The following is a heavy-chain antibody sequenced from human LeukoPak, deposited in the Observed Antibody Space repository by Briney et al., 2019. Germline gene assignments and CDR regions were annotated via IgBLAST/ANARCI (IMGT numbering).Heavy chain of an antibody. J-gene: IGHJ6*03. V-gene: IGHV4-4*08. CDR1: GGSISSYY. D-gene: IGHD3-10*01. CDR3: ARSNYGSGTYYYYMDV. CDR2: IYTSGST. Sequence: PSETLSLTCTVSGGSISSYYWSWIRQPPGKGLEWIGRIYTSGSTNYNPSLKSRVTISVDTSKNQFSLKLSSVTAADTAVYYCARSNYGSGTYYYYMDVWGKGTTVTISS.